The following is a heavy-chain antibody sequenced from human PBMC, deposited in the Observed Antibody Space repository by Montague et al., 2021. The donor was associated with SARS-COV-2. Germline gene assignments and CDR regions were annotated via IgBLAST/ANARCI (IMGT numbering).Heavy chain of an antibody. V-gene: IGHV2-70*01. CDR2: IDWDDDK. J-gene: IGHJ4*02. CDR3: ARRRYGSGSYYLDY. D-gene: IGHD3-10*01. Sequence: PALVKPTQTLTLTCTFSGFSLGTSGMCVSWIRQPPGKALEWLALIDWDDDKYYSTSLKTRLTISKDTSKNLVVLTMTNMDPVDTATYYCARRRYGSGSYYLDYWGQGTLVTVSS. CDR1: GFSLGTSGMC.